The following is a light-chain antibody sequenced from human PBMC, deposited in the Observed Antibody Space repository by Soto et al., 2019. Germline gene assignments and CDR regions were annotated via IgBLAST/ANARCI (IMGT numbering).Light chain of an antibody. V-gene: IGLV2-14*01. J-gene: IGLJ1*01. Sequence: QSVLTQPASVSGSPGQSITISCTGTSSDVGGYNYVSWYQQHPGKAPKLMIYEVSNRPSGVSNRFSGSKSGNTASLTISGLQAEDEADYYCNSYAGTSYVFGTGTKVTVL. CDR1: SSDVGGYNY. CDR2: EVS. CDR3: NSYAGTSYV.